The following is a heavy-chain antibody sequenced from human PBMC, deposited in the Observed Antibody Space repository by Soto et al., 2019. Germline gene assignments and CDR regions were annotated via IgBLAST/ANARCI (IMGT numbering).Heavy chain of an antibody. CDR3: ARADSPYYYDSRGDYYFDY. Sequence: QVQLVQSGAEVKKPGASVKVYCKASGYTFTSYGISWVRQAPGQGLEWMGWISAYNVNSNYAQKLQGRVTMTTDTSTSKAHMELRSLRSDATAVYTCARADSPYYYDSRGDYYFDYWGQGTLFTVSS. CDR1: GYTFTSYG. CDR2: ISAYNVNS. J-gene: IGHJ4*02. V-gene: IGHV1-18*01. D-gene: IGHD3-22*01.